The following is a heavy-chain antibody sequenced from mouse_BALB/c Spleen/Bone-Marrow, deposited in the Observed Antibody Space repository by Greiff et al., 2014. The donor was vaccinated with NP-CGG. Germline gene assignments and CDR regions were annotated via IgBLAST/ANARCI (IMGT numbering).Heavy chain of an antibody. V-gene: IGHV1-7*01. D-gene: IGHD2-4*01. CDR3: ARGLRDWYFDV. CDR1: GYTFTTYW. Sequence: VQLQQSGAELAKPGASVKMSCKASGYTFTTYWIHWVKQRPGQGLEWIGYINPSTGNTEYNQKLRDRATLTADKSSSTPYMQLSSLTSEDSAVYYCARGLRDWYFDVWGAGTTVTVSS. CDR2: INPSTGNT. J-gene: IGHJ1*01.